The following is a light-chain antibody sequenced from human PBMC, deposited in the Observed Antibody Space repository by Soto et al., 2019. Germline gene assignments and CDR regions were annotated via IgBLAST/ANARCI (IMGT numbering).Light chain of an antibody. CDR2: AAS. V-gene: IGKV1-39*01. J-gene: IGKJ5*01. CDR1: QSISNY. Sequence: DIQMTQSPSSLSASVGDRVTDTCRASQSISNYLNWYPQKPGTAPKLLIHAASSLQSGVPSRFSGSGSGTDFTFTISSLQSEDFATYYCQQSYSTPITFGQGTRLE. CDR3: QQSYSTPIT.